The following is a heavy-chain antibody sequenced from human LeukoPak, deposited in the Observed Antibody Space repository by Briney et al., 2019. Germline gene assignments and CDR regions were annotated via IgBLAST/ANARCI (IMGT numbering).Heavy chain of an antibody. J-gene: IGHJ5*02. CDR3: ARDGYCSSTSCSGNWFDP. Sequence: ASVKVSCKASGGTFSSYAISWVRQAPGQGLEWMGGIIPIFGTANYAQKFQGRVTITTDESTSTAYMELSSLRSEDTAVYHCARDGYCSSTSCSGNWFDPWGQGTLVTVSS. V-gene: IGHV1-69*05. D-gene: IGHD2-2*01. CDR1: GGTFSSYA. CDR2: IIPIFGTA.